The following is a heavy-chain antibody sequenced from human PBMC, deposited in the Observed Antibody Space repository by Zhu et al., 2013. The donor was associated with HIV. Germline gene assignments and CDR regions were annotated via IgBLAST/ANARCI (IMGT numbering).Heavy chain of an antibody. V-gene: IGHV5-51*01. CDR3: ARGYCSSTSCSTFSNWFDP. CDR1: GYSFTSYW. J-gene: IGHJ5*02. D-gene: IGHD2-2*01. CDR2: IYPGDSDT. Sequence: EVQLVQSGAEVKKPGESLKISCKGSGYSFTSYWIGWVRQMPGKGLEWMGIIYPGDSDTRYSPSFQGQVTISADKSISTAYLQWSSLKASDTAMYYCARGYCSSTSCSTFSNWFDPWGQGTLVTVSS.